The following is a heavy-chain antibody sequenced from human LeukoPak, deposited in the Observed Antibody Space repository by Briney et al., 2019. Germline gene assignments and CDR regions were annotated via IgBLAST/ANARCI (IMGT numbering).Heavy chain of an antibody. Sequence: GGSLRLSCATSGFTFSDHALHWVRQAPEKGLQYVAAISKNGTRTFYADSVKDRFTISRDNSRKTLYMQMNSLRAEDTAVYYCAKRRGLELLYYYYMDVWGKGTTVTVSS. CDR2: ISKNGTRT. CDR3: AKRRGLELLYYYYMDV. V-gene: IGHV3-64*02. CDR1: GFTFSDHA. J-gene: IGHJ6*03. D-gene: IGHD1-7*01.